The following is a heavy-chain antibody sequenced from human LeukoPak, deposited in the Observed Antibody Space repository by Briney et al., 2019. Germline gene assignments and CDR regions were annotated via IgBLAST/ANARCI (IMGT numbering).Heavy chain of an antibody. V-gene: IGHV3-23*01. CDR2: ISGSGEST. J-gene: IGHJ4*02. Sequence: QSGGSLRLSCAASGFTFSNYAMTWVRQAPGRGLEWVSTISGSGESTYNADSVKGRFTISRDNSKNTVYLQLNSLRAEDTAVYFCAKDSATYGRFDYWGQGTLVTVSS. D-gene: IGHD3-10*01. CDR3: AKDSATYGRFDY. CDR1: GFTFSNYA.